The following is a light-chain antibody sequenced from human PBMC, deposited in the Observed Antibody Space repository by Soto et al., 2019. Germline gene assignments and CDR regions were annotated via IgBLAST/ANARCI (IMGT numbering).Light chain of an antibody. Sequence: QSVLTQPPSVSVAPGQRVTISCTGSSSNIGAGYDVHWYQQLPGTAPKLLIDGNSNRTSGVPDRFSGSKSGTSASLAITGLQAEDEADYDCQSYDSSLSGSYVFGTGTKLTVL. V-gene: IGLV1-40*01. J-gene: IGLJ1*01. CDR1: SSNIGAGYD. CDR2: GNS. CDR3: QSYDSSLSGSYV.